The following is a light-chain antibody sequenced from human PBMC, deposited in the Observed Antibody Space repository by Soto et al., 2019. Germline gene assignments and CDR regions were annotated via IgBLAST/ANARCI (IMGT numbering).Light chain of an antibody. Sequence: DIQMTQSPSTLSGSVGDRVTITCRASQAIRNDLGWYQQKPGKAPKLLIYSASSLHSGVPSRFSGSGSGTEFTLTISSLQPEDFAIYYCQQLYTYPLTFGGGTKVDIK. CDR2: SAS. CDR3: QQLYTYPLT. V-gene: IGKV1-17*01. CDR1: QAIRND. J-gene: IGKJ4*01.